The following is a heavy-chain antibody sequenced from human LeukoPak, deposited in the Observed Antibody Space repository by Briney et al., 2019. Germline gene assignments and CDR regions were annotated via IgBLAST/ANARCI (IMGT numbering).Heavy chain of an antibody. V-gene: IGHV4-34*01. CDR1: GGSFSGYY. J-gene: IGHJ6*03. CDR2: INHSGST. CDR3: ARGGITMVRVPPWYYYYMDV. D-gene: IGHD3-10*01. Sequence: PSETLSLTCAVYGGSFSGYYWSWIRQPPGKGLEWIGEINHSGSTNYNPSLKSRVTISVDTSKNQFSPKLSSVTAADTAVYYCARGGITMVRVPPWYYYYMDVWGKGTTVTVSS.